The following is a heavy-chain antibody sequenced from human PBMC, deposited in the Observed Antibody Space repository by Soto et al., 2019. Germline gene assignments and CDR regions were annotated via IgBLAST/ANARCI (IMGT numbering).Heavy chain of an antibody. CDR3: PRGRGGVAGF. J-gene: IGHJ4*02. D-gene: IGHD1-26*01. CDR1: GFSLNTRDVG. CDR2: VYWDDDK. Sequence: QITLNESGPALVKPTQTLTPTCTSSGFSLNTRDVGVGWIRQPPGKALEWLGVVYWDDDKTYSPALKSRLTITKATYTDLGVLRTTETAAYFTATAFCPRGRGGVAGFWGQGTLVTVSS. V-gene: IGHV2-5*02.